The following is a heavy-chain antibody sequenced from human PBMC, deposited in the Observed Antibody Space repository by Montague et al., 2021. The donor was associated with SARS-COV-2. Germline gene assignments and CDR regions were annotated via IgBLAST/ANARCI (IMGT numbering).Heavy chain of an antibody. D-gene: IGHD6-6*01. CDR3: ARAVSARRAVNWFDP. J-gene: IGHJ5*02. CDR2: IYYSGGI. CDR1: GGSMSDHY. Sequence: SETLSLTCTASGGSMSDHYWAWIRQPPGKGLEWLAYIYYSGGINSNASLKSRVSMSVDTSKNQFSLKLTSVTAADTAVYYCARAVSARRAVNWFDPWGQGTLVTVSS. V-gene: IGHV4-59*11.